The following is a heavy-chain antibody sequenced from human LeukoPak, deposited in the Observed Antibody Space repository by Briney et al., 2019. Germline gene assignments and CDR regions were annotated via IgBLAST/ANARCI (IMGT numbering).Heavy chain of an antibody. CDR3: ARGYYYDSSGFFDY. J-gene: IGHJ4*02. CDR1: GGSISSYY. D-gene: IGHD3-22*01. CDR2: IYTSGSN. V-gene: IGHV4-4*07. Sequence: PSETLSLTCTVSGGSISSYYWSWIRQPAGKGLEWIGRIYTSGSNNYNPSLKSRVTMSVDTSKNQFSLKLSSVTAADTAMYYCARGYYYDSSGFFDYWGQGTLVTVSS.